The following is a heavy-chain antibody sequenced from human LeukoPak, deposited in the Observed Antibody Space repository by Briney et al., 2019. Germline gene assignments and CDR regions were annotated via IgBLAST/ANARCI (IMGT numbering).Heavy chain of an antibody. Sequence: TGGSLRLSCAASGFTFSSYAMHWVRQAPGKGLEWVSAISGSGGSTYYADSVKGRFTISRDNSKNTLYLQMNSLRAEDTAVYYCAKDRESRPYSSSFLFDYWGRGTLVTVSS. V-gene: IGHV3-23*01. D-gene: IGHD6-13*01. CDR1: GFTFSSYA. CDR2: ISGSGGST. CDR3: AKDRESRPYSSSFLFDY. J-gene: IGHJ4*02.